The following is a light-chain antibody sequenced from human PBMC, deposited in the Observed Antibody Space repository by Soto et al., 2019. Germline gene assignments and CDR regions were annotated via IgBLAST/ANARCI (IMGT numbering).Light chain of an antibody. CDR2: DAS. J-gene: IGKJ4*01. CDR3: QQRSKWPLT. V-gene: IGKV3-11*01. Sequence: EIVLTQSPATLSLSAGERATLSCRASQSVSSSLAWYQQKPGQAPRLLIYDASNRATGIPARFSGSGSGTDFTLTISSLEPEDFAVYYCQQRSKWPLTFGGGTKVEMK. CDR1: QSVSSS.